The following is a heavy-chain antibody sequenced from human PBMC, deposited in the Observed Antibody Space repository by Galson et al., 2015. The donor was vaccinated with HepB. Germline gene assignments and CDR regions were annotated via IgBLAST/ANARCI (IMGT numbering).Heavy chain of an antibody. J-gene: IGHJ5*02. CDR1: GFTFASYA. CDR3: ANYFGAPGWFDP. CDR2: ISGSDGNT. V-gene: IGHV3-23*01. D-gene: IGHD1-26*01. Sequence: SLRLSCAASGFTFASYAMSWVRQAPGKGLEWVSAISGSDGNTYYADSVKGRFTTSRDNAKNTLYLQMNSLRAEDTAVYYCANYFGAPGWFDPWGQGTLVTVSS.